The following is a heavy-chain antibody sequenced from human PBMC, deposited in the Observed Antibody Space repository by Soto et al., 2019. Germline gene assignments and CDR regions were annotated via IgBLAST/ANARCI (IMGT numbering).Heavy chain of an antibody. V-gene: IGHV1-46*01. CDR3: AREGPLLAKMFDY. J-gene: IGHJ4*02. D-gene: IGHD1-26*01. CDR1: GYTFTSNY. Sequence: QVQLVQSGTDIKKPGASVKVSCKASGYTFTSNYMHWVRQAPGQGLEWMGAIKPNGTYTVYAQRFQGRLTMTRDTSTSTVYMELSSLRSDDTAVYYCAREGPLLAKMFDYWGQGTLVTVFS. CDR2: IKPNGTYT.